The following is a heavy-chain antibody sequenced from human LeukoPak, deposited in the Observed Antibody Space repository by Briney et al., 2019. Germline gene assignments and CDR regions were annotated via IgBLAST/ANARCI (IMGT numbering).Heavy chain of an antibody. Sequence: PGGSLRLSCAASGFTFSSYAMHWVRQAPGKGLEWVAVISYDGSNKYYADSVKGRFTISRDNSKNTVSLQMNSLRGEDTAVYYCAKDDAWGFYKHWVEGTLVTVSS. CDR2: ISYDGSNK. V-gene: IGHV3-30*04. J-gene: IGHJ1*01. CDR3: AKDDAWGFYKH. D-gene: IGHD3-16*01. CDR1: GFTFSSYA.